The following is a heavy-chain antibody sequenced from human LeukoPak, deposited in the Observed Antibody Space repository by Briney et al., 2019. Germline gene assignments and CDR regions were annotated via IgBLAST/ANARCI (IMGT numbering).Heavy chain of an antibody. CDR2: ISSSGSII. Sequence: PGGSLRLSCAASGFTFSSYEMNWVRQAPGKGLEWVSYISSSGSIIYYADSVKGRFTISRDNAKNSLYLQMNSLRAEDTAVYYCARAEEGYCSGGSCYYYYDMDVWGQGTTVTVSS. V-gene: IGHV3-48*03. CDR1: GFTFSSYE. CDR3: ARAEEGYCSGGSCYYYYDMDV. J-gene: IGHJ6*02. D-gene: IGHD2-15*01.